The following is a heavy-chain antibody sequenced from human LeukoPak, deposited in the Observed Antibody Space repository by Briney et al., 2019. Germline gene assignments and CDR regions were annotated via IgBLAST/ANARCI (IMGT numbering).Heavy chain of an antibody. CDR1: GYTFTSYD. V-gene: IGHV1-8*01. J-gene: IGHJ4*02. CDR3: ARGRKELWFKGYCSGGSCRRPFFDY. Sequence: GASVKVSCKASGYTFTSYDINWVRQATGQGLEWMGWMNPNSGNTGYAQKFQGRVTMTRNTSISTAYMELSSLRSEDTAVYYCARGRKELWFKGYCSGGSCRRPFFDYWGQGTLVTVSS. CDR2: MNPNSGNT. D-gene: IGHD2-15*01.